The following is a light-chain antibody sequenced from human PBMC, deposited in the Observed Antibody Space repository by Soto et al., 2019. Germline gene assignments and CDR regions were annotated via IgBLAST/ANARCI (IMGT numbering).Light chain of an antibody. J-gene: IGLJ2*01. Sequence: QAVVTQEPSLTVSPGGTVTLTCGSSTGAVTSGHYPYWFQQKPGQAPRTLIYDTSNKHSWTPARFSGSLLGGKDALTLSGAQPEDEAEYYCLLSYSGARQVFGGGTKVTVL. CDR3: LLSYSGARQV. CDR2: DTS. CDR1: TGAVTSGHY. V-gene: IGLV7-46*01.